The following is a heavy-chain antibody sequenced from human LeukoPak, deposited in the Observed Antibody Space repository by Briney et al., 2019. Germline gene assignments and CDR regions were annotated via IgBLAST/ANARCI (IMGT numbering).Heavy chain of an antibody. CDR3: AKGAYDSGD. V-gene: IGHV3-30*18. Sequence: GGSLRLSCAASGFTFSSYGMHWVRQAPGKGLEWVAVISYDGSNKYYADSVKGRFTISRDNSKNTLYLQMNSLRAEDTAVYYCAKGAYDSGDWGQGTLVTVSS. J-gene: IGHJ4*02. D-gene: IGHD3-22*01. CDR2: ISYDGSNK. CDR1: GFTFSSYG.